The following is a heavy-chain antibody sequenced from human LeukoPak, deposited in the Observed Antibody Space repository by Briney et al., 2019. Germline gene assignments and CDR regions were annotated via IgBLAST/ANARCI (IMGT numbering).Heavy chain of an antibody. D-gene: IGHD6-6*01. CDR1: GFTFSSYA. CDR2: IGASGTTT. J-gene: IGHJ4*02. Sequence: GGSLRLSCAVSGFTFSSYAMSWVRQAPGKGLEWVSVIGASGTTTYYADSLKGRFTISRDNSKNTLYLQMNTLRADDTAVYYCAKQTSCSSSDIDSWGQGTLVTVSS. CDR3: AKQTSCSSSDIDS. V-gene: IGHV3-23*01.